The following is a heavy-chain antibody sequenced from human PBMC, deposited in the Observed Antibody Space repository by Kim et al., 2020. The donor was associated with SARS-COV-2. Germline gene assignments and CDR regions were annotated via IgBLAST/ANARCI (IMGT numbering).Heavy chain of an antibody. CDR2: ISWNGGSV. CDR1: GFTFGDYA. CDR3: AKDRDYDFWGDEFNWFDP. D-gene: IGHD3-3*01. Sequence: GGSLRLSCTTSGFTFGDYAMHWVRQVPGRGLEWVSGISWNGGSVGYADSVRGRFTISRDNAKSSLYLQMNSLRVEDTALYHCAKDRDYDFWGDEFNWFDPWGQGTQGTVSS. J-gene: IGHJ5*02. V-gene: IGHV3-9*01.